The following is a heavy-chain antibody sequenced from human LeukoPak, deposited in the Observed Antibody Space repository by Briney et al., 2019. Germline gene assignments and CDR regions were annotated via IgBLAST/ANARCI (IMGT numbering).Heavy chain of an antibody. Sequence: GGSLRLSCAASGFTFSIYAMSWVRQAPGKGLQWVSSITSRGESTWYVDSVKGRFTITRDNSENTLYLQMNSLRAEDTAVYYCAKRSRVAVAGPYYYYYYMDVWGKGTTVTVSS. CDR1: GFTFSIYA. CDR2: ITSRGEST. J-gene: IGHJ6*03. CDR3: AKRSRVAVAGPYYYYYYMDV. V-gene: IGHV3-23*01. D-gene: IGHD6-19*01.